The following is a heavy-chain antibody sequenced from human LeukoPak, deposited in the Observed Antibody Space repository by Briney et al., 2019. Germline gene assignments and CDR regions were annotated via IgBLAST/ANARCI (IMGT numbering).Heavy chain of an antibody. J-gene: IGHJ4*02. Sequence: PGGSLRPSCVASGFTFSSYSMNWVRQAPGKGLEWVAFIRYDGSDKYYADSVMGRFTISRDNSESTLYLQMNSLSAEDAAMYYCVNSDYTYSARDRNDYWGQGTLVIVSS. CDR3: VNSDYTYSARDRNDY. CDR1: GFTFSSYS. V-gene: IGHV3-30*02. D-gene: IGHD3-3*01. CDR2: IRYDGSDK.